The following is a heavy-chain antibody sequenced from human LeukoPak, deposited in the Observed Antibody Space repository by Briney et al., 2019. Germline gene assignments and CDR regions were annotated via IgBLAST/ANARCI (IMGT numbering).Heavy chain of an antibody. CDR1: GFTFSSYS. V-gene: IGHV3-48*02. CDR2: ISSSSTI. D-gene: IGHD3-16*02. CDR3: AREGLGYTDY. J-gene: IGHJ4*02. Sequence: GGSLRLSCAASGFTFSSYSMNWVRQAPGKGLEWVSYISSSSTIYYADSVKGRFTISRDSAKNSLYLQMNSLRDEDTAVYYCAREGLGYTDYWGQGTLVTVSS.